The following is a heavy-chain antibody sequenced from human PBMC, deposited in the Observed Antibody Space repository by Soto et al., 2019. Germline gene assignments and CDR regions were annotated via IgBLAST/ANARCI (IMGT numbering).Heavy chain of an antibody. J-gene: IGHJ4*02. D-gene: IGHD6-19*01. CDR1: VGTFSSYA. V-gene: IGHV1-69*13. CDR3: ARYGLAAAYFDY. Sequence: ASVMVSCKASVGTFSSYANSWVREAPGQGLEWMGGIIPIFGTANYAQKFQGRVTITADESTSTAYMELSSLRSEDTAVYYCARYGLAAAYFDYWGQGTLVTVSS. CDR2: IIPIFGTA.